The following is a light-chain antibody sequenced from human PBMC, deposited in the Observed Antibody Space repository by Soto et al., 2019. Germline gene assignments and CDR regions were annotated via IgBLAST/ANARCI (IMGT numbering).Light chain of an antibody. J-gene: IGKJ5*01. V-gene: IGKV3-20*01. CDR2: GAS. Sequence: EIVLTPSPGTLSLSPVERATLSCRASQSVSSTYLAWYQQKPGQAPRLLIYGASTRATGIPDRFSGSGSGTDFTLTISRLEPEDFAVYYCQQYSSSPPITFGQGTRLEIK. CDR3: QQYSSSPPIT. CDR1: QSVSSTY.